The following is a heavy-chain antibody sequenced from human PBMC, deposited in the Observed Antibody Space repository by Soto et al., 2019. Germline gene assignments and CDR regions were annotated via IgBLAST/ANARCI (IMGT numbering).Heavy chain of an antibody. CDR3: AKDGRLAGVTRSALDLDY. J-gene: IGHJ4*02. CDR1: GFTFSNYA. CDR2: ITASGSST. Sequence: EVHLLESGGGLVQPGGSLRLSCAASGFTFSNYAMYWVRQAPGKGLEWVSTITASGSSTYDADSVKGRFTISRDNSRDTLYLQMNSLRAEDTAVYYCAKDGRLAGVTRSALDLDYWGQGTLVTVSS. V-gene: IGHV3-23*01. D-gene: IGHD1-26*01.